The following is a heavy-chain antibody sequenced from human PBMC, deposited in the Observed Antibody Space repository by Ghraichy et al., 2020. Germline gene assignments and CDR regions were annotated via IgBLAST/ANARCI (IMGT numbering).Heavy chain of an antibody. CDR3: ARVEVDRVPHYYGMDI. V-gene: IGHV4-4*02. J-gene: IGHJ6*02. D-gene: IGHD3-10*02. Sequence: SETLSLTCTVSGDSITSGNWWTWVRQSPGKGLEWIGEIHHTGKTRYNPSLKTRVTISLDKTNNRFYLSLYSVTAADRAVYYCARVEVDRVPHYYGMDIWGQGTTVTVSS. CDR2: IHHTGKT. CDR1: GDSITSGNW.